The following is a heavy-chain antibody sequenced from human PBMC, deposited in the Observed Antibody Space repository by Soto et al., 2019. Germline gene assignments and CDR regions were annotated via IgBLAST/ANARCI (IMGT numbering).Heavy chain of an antibody. CDR3: ARDRYQKGYYYYGMDV. Sequence: QLQLQESGSELVKPSQTLSLTCAVSGGSISSGGYSWSWIRQPPGKGLEWIGYIYHSGSTYYNPSLKSRVTISVDRSKNQFSLKLSSVTAADTAVYYCARDRYQKGYYYYGMDVWGQGTTVTVSS. CDR1: GGSISSGGYS. CDR2: IYHSGST. D-gene: IGHD2-2*01. J-gene: IGHJ6*02. V-gene: IGHV4-30-2*01.